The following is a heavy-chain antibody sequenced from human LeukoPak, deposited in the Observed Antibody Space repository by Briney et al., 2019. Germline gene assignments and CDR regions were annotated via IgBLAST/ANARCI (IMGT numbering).Heavy chain of an antibody. V-gene: IGHV3-7*01. CDR1: GFTFSSYW. J-gene: IGHJ3*02. Sequence: GGSLRLSCAASGFTFSSYWMSWVRQAPGKGLEWVANIKQDGSEKYYVDSVKGRFTISRDNAKNLLYLQMNSLRAEDTAEYYCARARTRYSGSYGGAFDIWGQGTMVTVSS. CDR2: IKQDGSEK. CDR3: ARARTRYSGSYGGAFDI. D-gene: IGHD1-26*01.